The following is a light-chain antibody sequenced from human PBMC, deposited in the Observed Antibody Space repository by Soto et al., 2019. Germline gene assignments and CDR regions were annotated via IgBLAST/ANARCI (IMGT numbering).Light chain of an antibody. CDR3: QQYYSTPFT. CDR1: QNILFSTNNKNY. J-gene: IGKJ3*01. CDR2: WAS. V-gene: IGKV4-1*01. Sequence: IVMTQSPESLAVSLGERATINCKSSQNILFSTNNKNYLAWYQLKPGLPPKVLMYWASNRESGVPDRFSGSGSGTDFTLTISSLQAEDVAVYYCQQYYSTPFTFGPGTKVDI.